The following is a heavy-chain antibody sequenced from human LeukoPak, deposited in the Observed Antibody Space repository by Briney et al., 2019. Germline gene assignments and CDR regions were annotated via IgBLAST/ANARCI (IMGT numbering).Heavy chain of an antibody. Sequence: SETLSLTCTVSGGSISSSSYYWGWIRQPPGKGLEWIGSIYYSGSTYYNPSLKSRVTISVDTSKNQFSLKLSSVTAADTAVYYCARVARSSYYYYYMDVWGKGTTVTISS. CDR2: IYYSGST. V-gene: IGHV4-39*07. D-gene: IGHD1-26*01. CDR1: GGSISSSSYY. J-gene: IGHJ6*03. CDR3: ARVARSSYYYYYMDV.